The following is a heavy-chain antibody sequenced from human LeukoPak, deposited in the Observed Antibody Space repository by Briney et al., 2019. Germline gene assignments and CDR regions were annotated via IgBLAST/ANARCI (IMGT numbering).Heavy chain of an antibody. CDR1: GFTFSSYG. J-gene: IGHJ6*04. CDR2: IWYDGSNK. V-gene: IGHV3-33*01. CDR3: ARYGVGMDV. Sequence: PGGSLTLSCAASGFTFSSYGMHWVRQAPGKGLEWVAVIWYDGSNKYYADSVKGRFTISRDNSKNTLYLQMNSLRAEDTAVYYCARYGVGMDVWGKGTTVTVSS. D-gene: IGHD2-8*01.